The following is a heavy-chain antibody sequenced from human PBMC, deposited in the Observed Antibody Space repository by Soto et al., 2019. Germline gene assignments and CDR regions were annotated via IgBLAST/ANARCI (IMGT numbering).Heavy chain of an antibody. CDR3: ARAYSGYDLYYYYYYMDV. D-gene: IGHD5-12*01. CDR1: GYTLTELS. Sequence: ASVKVSCKVSGYTLTELSMHWVRQAPGKGLEWMGGFDPEDGKTNYAQKFQGRVTMTKDTSTSTAYMELRSLRSDDTAVYYCARAYSGYDLYYYYYYMDVWGKGTTVTVSS. J-gene: IGHJ6*03. V-gene: IGHV1-24*01. CDR2: FDPEDGKT.